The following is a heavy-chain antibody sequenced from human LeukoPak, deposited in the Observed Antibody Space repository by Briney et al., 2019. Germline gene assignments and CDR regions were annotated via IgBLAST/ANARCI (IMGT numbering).Heavy chain of an antibody. J-gene: IGHJ4*02. D-gene: IGHD4-17*01. CDR1: GYSFTSYW. CDR2: IYPGDSDT. Sequence: GESLKISCKGSGYSFTSYWIGWVRQMPGKGLEWMGIIYPGDSDTRYSPSFQGQVTISADKSISTAYLQWSSPKASDTAMYYCARPRSYGDYVLGYFDYWGQGTLVTVSS. CDR3: ARPRSYGDYVLGYFDY. V-gene: IGHV5-51*01.